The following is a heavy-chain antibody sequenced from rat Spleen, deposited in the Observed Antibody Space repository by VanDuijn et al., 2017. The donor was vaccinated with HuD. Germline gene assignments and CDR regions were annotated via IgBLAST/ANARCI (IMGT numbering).Heavy chain of an antibody. Sequence: EVQLVESGGGLVQPGRSMKLSCAASDFTFSHYYMAWVRQGPTKGLEWVASISTGGSTYYPDSVKGRFTISRDNAKSTLYLQMNSLRSEDTATYYCARDYDGTYYYDYWGQGVMVTVSS. J-gene: IGHJ2*01. CDR1: DFTFSHYY. V-gene: IGHV5-25*01. CDR3: ARDYDGTYYYDY. D-gene: IGHD1-12*02. CDR2: ISTGGST.